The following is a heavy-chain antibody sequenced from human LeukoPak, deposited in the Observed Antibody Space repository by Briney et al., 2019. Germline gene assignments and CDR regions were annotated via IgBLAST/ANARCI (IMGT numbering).Heavy chain of an antibody. D-gene: IGHD1-1*01. V-gene: IGHV1-18*01. CDR1: GYTFTSYG. CDR3: ARDWIGGVQYFDY. CDR2: ISVYNGNT. J-gene: IGHJ4*02. Sequence: ASVKVSCKASGYTFTSYGISWVRQAPGQGLEWMGWISVYNGNTKYGQKLQGRVTVTTDTSTSTAYMELSSLRADDTAVYYCARDWIGGVQYFDYWGQGTLVTVSS.